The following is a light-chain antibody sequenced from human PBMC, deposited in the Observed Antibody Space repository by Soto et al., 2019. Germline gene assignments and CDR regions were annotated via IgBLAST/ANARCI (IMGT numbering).Light chain of an antibody. CDR3: QLYDALHRFT. Sequence: DIQMTQSPSSLSASVGDRVTITCQASQDISNFLNWYQQKPGKAPKLLIYDASNLETGVPSRFSGRGSGTDFTFTISSLQPEDTATYYCQLYDALHRFTFGQGTKLEIK. CDR2: DAS. CDR1: QDISNF. J-gene: IGKJ2*01. V-gene: IGKV1-33*01.